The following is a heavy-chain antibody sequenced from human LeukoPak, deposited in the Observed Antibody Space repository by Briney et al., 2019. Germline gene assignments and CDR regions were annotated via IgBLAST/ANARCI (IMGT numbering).Heavy chain of an antibody. CDR2: INHRGST. CDR3: ARPRGGNWFDP. D-gene: IGHD3-10*01. J-gene: IGHJ5*02. V-gene: IGHV4-34*01. CDR1: GGSFSGYY. Sequence: SDTLSLTCAVCGGSFSGYYWSWIRQPPGKGLEWIGEINHRGSTNHNPSLKSRVTISVDTSKNQFSLKLSSVTAADTAVYYCARPRGGNWFDPWGQGTLVTVSS.